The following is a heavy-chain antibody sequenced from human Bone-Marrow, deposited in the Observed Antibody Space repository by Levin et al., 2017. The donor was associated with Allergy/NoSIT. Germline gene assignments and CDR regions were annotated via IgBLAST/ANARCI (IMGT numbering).Heavy chain of an antibody. J-gene: IGHJ1*01. Sequence: ASVKVSCKASGYTFTGYYMHWVRQAPGQGLEWMGWINPNSGGTNYAQKFQGRVTMTRDTSISTAYMELSRLRSDDTAVYYCARDDYGDYEQYFQHWGQGTLVTVSS. CDR2: INPNSGGT. V-gene: IGHV1-2*02. D-gene: IGHD4-17*01. CDR1: GYTFTGYY. CDR3: ARDDYGDYEQYFQH.